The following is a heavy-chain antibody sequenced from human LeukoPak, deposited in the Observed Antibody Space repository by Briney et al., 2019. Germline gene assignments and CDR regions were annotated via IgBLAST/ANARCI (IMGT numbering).Heavy chain of an antibody. V-gene: IGHV3-48*03. CDR3: ARDSHAWGATYAFDI. CDR1: GFTFSSYE. D-gene: IGHD1-26*01. J-gene: IGHJ3*02. CDR2: ISSSGSTI. Sequence: GGSLRLSCAASGFTFSSYEMNWVRQAPGKGLEWVSYISSSGSTIYYADSVKGRFTISRDNAKNSLYLQMNSLRAEDTAVYYCARDSHAWGATYAFDIWGQGTMVTVSS.